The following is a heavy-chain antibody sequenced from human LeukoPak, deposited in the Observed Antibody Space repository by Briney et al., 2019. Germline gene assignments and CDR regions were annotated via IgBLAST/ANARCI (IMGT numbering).Heavy chain of an antibody. V-gene: IGHV1-2*06. Sequence: ASVKVSCKASGYTFTGYYIHWVRQAPGQGLEWMGRINPNSGGTNYAQKFQGRVTMTRDTSISTAYMELSRLRSDDTAVYYCASRGAIVLMVYASDEFDYWGQGTLVTVSS. J-gene: IGHJ4*02. CDR1: GYTFTGYY. CDR2: INPNSGGT. D-gene: IGHD2-8*01. CDR3: ASRGAIVLMVYASDEFDY.